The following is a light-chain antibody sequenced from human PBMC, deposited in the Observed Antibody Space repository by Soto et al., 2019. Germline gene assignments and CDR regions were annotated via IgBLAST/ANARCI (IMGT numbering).Light chain of an antibody. V-gene: IGLV2-14*01. CDR1: SSDVGGYNY. CDR3: SSYTTVSTYV. Sequence: QSALTQPASVSGSLGQSITISCTGTSSDVGGYNYVSWYQQHPGKAPKLMIYDVRNRPSGVSNRFSGSKSVNTASLTISGLQAEDEADYYCSSYTTVSTYVFGTGTKLTVL. CDR2: DVR. J-gene: IGLJ1*01.